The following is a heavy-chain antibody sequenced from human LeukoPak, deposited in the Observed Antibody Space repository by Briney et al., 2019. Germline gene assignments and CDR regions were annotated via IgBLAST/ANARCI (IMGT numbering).Heavy chain of an antibody. CDR1: GYTFTGYY. CDR2: INPNSGGT. V-gene: IGHV1-2*04. CDR3: ARDGGDGYKNFDY. Sequence: ASVKVSCKASGYTFTGYYMHWVRQAPGQGLEWMGWINPNSGGTNYAQKFQGWVTMARDTSISTAYMELSRLRSDDTAVYYCARDGGDGYKNFDYWGQGTLVTVSS. J-gene: IGHJ4*02. D-gene: IGHD5-24*01.